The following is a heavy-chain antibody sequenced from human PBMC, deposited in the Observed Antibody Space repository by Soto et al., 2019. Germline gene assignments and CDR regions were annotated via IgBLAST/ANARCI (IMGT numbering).Heavy chain of an antibody. D-gene: IGHD6-6*01. CDR1: GFTFSSYS. Sequence: VGSLRLSCAASGFTFSSYSMNWVRQAPGRGLEWVSSISSSSSYIYYADSVKGRFTISRDNAKNSLYLQMNSLRAEDTAVYYCARSEYSSSSGDYWGQGTLVTVSS. CDR3: ARSEYSSSSGDY. V-gene: IGHV3-21*01. CDR2: ISSSSSYI. J-gene: IGHJ4*02.